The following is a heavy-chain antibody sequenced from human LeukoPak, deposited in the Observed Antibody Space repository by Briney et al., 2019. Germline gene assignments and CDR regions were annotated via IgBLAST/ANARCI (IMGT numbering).Heavy chain of an antibody. V-gene: IGHV3-23*01. D-gene: IGHD3-3*01. J-gene: IGHJ4*02. CDR2: ISGSGGST. Sequence: HPGGSLRLSCAASGFTFSNYSMTWVRQAPGKGLEWVSAISGSGGSTYYADSVKGRFTISRDNSKNTLYLQMNSLRAEDTAVYYCAKDSRGFYGFGVVIIAHYWGQGTLVTVSS. CDR3: AKDSRGFYGFGVVIIAHY. CDR1: GFTFSNYS.